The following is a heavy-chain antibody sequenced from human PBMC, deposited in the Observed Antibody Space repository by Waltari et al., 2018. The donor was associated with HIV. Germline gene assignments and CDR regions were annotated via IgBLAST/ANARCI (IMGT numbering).Heavy chain of an antibody. CDR2: IGTAGDT. J-gene: IGHJ4*02. CDR3: ARARGYGTFDY. D-gene: IGHD3-10*01. Sequence: EVQLVESGGGLVQPGGSLRLSCAASGFTFSSYDMHWVRQATGKGLEWVSAIGTAGDTYYPGSVKGRFTISRENAKNSLYLQMNSLRAEDTAVYYCARARGYGTFDYWGQGTLVTVSS. CDR1: GFTFSSYD. V-gene: IGHV3-13*01.